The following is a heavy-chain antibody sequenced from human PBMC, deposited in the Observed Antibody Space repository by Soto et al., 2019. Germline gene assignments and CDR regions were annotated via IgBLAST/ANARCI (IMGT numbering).Heavy chain of an antibody. CDR1: GFTFNSYS. J-gene: IGHJ6*03. CDR3: ASKSDSSPYYYYMDV. V-gene: IGHV3-21*01. D-gene: IGHD6-13*01. Sequence: EVQLVESVGGLVKPGGSLRLSCAASGFTFNSYSMNWVRQPPGKGLEWVSSISSSSSYIYYADSVKGRFTISRENAKNSLYLHMNSQTAENTAVYYCASKSDSSPYYYYMDVWGKGTPVTVSS. CDR2: ISSSSSYI.